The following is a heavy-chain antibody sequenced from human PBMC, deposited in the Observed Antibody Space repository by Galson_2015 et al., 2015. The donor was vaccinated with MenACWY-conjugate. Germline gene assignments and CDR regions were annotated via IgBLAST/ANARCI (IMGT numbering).Heavy chain of an antibody. CDR1: GFAFGTHW. V-gene: IGHV3-7*03. CDR3: ARSRPGFHGSGGIYSDEFAY. J-gene: IGHJ5*01. CDR2: IKQDGRDK. Sequence: SLRLSCAASGFAFGTHWMSWVRQAPGKGLEWVANIKQDGRDKWYVDFVKGRFTISRDNAKNSLYLQMNSLRAEDTAVYYCARSRPGFHGSGGIYSDEFAYWGQGTLVTVSS. D-gene: IGHD3-10*01.